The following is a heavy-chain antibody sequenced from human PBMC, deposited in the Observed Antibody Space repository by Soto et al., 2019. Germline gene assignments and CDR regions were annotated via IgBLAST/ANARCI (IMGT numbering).Heavy chain of an antibody. CDR2: TYHRGST. CDR1: GVSISSYF. D-gene: IGHD3-16*02. V-gene: IGHV4-59*01. CDR3: ARIGGYHGPLDY. Sequence: SETLSLTCSVSGVSISSYFWTWIRQPPGRGLEWIGYTYHRGSTNYSPSLKSRVAIALDTSENQFSLKVSSVTAADTAVYYCARIGGYHGPLDYWGQGTLVTVSS. J-gene: IGHJ4*02.